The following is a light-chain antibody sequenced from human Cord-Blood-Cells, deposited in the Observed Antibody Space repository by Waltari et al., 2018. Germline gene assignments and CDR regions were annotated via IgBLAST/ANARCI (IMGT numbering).Light chain of an antibody. V-gene: IGLV1-44*01. CDR1: SVNIVSIT. J-gene: IGLJ3*02. CDR2: SNN. CDR3: AAWEDSLNGPV. Sequence: SVLTQPPPASGTPGQRVAISCSGSSVNIVSITINWYQQLPGTAPKLRIYSNNRRPSGVPDRFSGSKSGTSASLAISGLQSEDEADYYCAAWEDSLNGPVFGGGTKLAVL.